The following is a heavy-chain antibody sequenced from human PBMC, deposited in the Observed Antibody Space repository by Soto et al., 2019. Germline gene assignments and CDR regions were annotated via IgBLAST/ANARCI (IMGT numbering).Heavy chain of an antibody. CDR1: GGTFSSYA. D-gene: IGHD6-13*01. CDR3: ARQTSSSWYSHWFDP. V-gene: IGHV1-69*13. CDR2: IIPIFGTA. Sequence: ASVKVSCKASGGTFSSYAISWVRQAPGQGLEWMGGIIPIFGTANYAQKFQGRVTITADESTSTAYMELSSLRSEDTAVYYCARQTSSSWYSHWFDPWGQGTLVIVSS. J-gene: IGHJ5*02.